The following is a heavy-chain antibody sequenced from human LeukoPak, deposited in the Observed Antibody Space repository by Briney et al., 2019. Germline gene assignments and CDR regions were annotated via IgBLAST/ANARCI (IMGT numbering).Heavy chain of an antibody. V-gene: IGHV4-61*01. D-gene: IGHD3-9*01. CDR3: ARADILTGYPSVY. CDR2: IYYSGST. Sequence: SETLSLTCTVSGGSVSSGSYYWSWIRQPPGKGLEWIGYIYYSGSTNYNPSLKSRVTISVDTSKNQFSLKLSSVTAADTAVYYRARADILTGYPSVYWGQGTLVTVSS. J-gene: IGHJ4*02. CDR1: GGSVSSGSYY.